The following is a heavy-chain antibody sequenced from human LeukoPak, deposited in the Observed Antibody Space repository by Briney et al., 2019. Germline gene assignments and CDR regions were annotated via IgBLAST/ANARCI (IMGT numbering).Heavy chain of an antibody. D-gene: IGHD2-2*02. V-gene: IGHV1-18*01. CDR1: GYTFTSYG. Sequence: ASVKVSCKASGYTFTSYGISWVRQAPGQGLEWMGWISAYNGNTNYAQKLQGRVTMTTDTSTSTAYMELRSLRSDDTAVYYCARGRYCSSTSCYNEFDYWGQGTLVTVSS. CDR2: ISAYNGNT. CDR3: ARGRYCSSTSCYNEFDY. J-gene: IGHJ4*02.